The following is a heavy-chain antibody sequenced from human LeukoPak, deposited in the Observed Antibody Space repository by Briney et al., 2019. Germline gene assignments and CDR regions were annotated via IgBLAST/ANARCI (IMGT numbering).Heavy chain of an antibody. V-gene: IGHV4-34*01. CDR3: ARCRYFDWLLSHNWFDP. CDR1: GGSFSGYY. D-gene: IGHD3-9*01. J-gene: IGHJ5*02. CDR2: INHSGST. Sequence: SETLSLTCAVYGGSFSGYYWSWIRQPPGKGLEWIGEINHSGSTNYNPSLKSRVTISVDTSKNQISLKLSSVTAADTAVYYCARCRYFDWLLSHNWFDPWGQGTLVTVSS.